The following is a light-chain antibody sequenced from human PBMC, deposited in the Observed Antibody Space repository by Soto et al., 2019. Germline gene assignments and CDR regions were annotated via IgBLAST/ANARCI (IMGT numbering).Light chain of an antibody. CDR1: ETVDSNS. CDR2: VAS. J-gene: IGKJ3*01. V-gene: IGKV3-20*01. Sequence: IVLTQSPGTLSLSPGERATLSCRASETVDSNSLAWYQQKPGQAPRLLIYVASRRATGIPDRFIGSGSGTAFSLIITRLEPEDFAVYYCQQYGGSPSFTFGPGTRVDVK. CDR3: QQYGGSPSFT.